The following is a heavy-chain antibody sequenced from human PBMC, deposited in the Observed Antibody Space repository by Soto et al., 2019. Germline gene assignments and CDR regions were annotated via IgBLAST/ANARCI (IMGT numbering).Heavy chain of an antibody. CDR2: ISGSGASS. CDR1: GFTFSSYP. J-gene: IGHJ4*02. Sequence: EVQLLESGGGLVQPGGSLRLSCVGSGFTFSSYPMSWVRQAPGKGLEWVSAISGSGASSYYADSVQGRFTVSRDNSKSTLHLQLSSLRAEDTAVYYCAHTPGYSFAYYDFWGQGALVTVSS. CDR3: AHTPGYSFAYYDF. V-gene: IGHV3-23*01. D-gene: IGHD5-12*01.